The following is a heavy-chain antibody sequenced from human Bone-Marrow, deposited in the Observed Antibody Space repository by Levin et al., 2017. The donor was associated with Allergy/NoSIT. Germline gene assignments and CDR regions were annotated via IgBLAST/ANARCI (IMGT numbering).Heavy chain of an antibody. CDR1: GFTFTNYD. CDR3: VRSDEGGMDV. J-gene: IGHJ6*02. Sequence: GESLKISCAASGFTFTNYDMHWVRHATGKGLEWVSSLGSAGDTYYPGSVKGRFTISRENAKNSLYLQMNSLRVGDTAVYYCVRSDEGGMDVWGQGTTVTVSS. V-gene: IGHV3-13*01. CDR2: LGSAGDT.